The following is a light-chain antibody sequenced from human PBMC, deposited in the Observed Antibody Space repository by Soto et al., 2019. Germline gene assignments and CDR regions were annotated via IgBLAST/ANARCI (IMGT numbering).Light chain of an antibody. CDR1: QTISSW. Sequence: DIQMTQSPSTLSAYLGDRVPTTCRASQTISSWLAWYQQKPGKAPKLLIYKASTLKSGVPSRFSGSGSGTEFTLTISSLQPGDFATYYCQQSETYPLTFGQGTRLEIK. CDR3: QQSETYPLT. V-gene: IGKV1-5*03. J-gene: IGKJ5*01. CDR2: KAS.